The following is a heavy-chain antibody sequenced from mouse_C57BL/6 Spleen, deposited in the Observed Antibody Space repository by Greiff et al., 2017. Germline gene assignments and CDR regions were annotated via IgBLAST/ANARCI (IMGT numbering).Heavy chain of an antibody. D-gene: IGHD1-1*01. V-gene: IGHV5-17*01. CDR3: ARALYYYGSSYYAMDY. CDR2: ISSGSSTI. J-gene: IGHJ4*01. CDR1: GFTFSDYG. Sequence: EVKLMESGGGLVKPGGSLKLSCAASGFTFSDYGMHWVRQAPEKGLEWVAYISSGSSTIYYADTVKGRFTISRDNAKNTLCLQMTSLRSEDTAMYYCARALYYYGSSYYAMDYWGQGTSVTVSS.